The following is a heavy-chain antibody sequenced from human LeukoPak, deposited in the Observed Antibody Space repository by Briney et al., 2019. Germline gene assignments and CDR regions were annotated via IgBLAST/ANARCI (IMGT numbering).Heavy chain of an antibody. J-gene: IGHJ4*02. CDR1: GGSISSYY. CDR3: ASLSVTTYEFDY. CDR2: IYYSGST. Sequence: SETLSLTCTVSGGSISSYYWSWIRQPPGKGLEWIGYIYYSGSTNYNPSLKSRVTISVDTSKNQFSLKLGSVTAADTAVYYCASLSVTTYEFDYWGQGTLVTVSS. V-gene: IGHV4-59*01. D-gene: IGHD4-17*01.